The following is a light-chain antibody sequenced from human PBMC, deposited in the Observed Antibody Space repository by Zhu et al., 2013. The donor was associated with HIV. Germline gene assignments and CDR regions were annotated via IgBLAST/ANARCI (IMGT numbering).Light chain of an antibody. CDR3: QQYYSNPLT. V-gene: IGKV3-20*01. J-gene: IGKJ4*01. Sequence: EIVLTQSPGTLSLSPGERATLSCRASQSVSISYLAWYQQKPGQPPRLLIYDTTNRANGIPDRFSGSGSGTDFTLTISSLQAEDVAVYYCQQYYSNPLTFGGGTKVEI. CDR1: QSVSISY. CDR2: DTT.